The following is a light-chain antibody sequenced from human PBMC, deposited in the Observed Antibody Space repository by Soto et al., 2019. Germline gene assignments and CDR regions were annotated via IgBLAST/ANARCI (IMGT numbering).Light chain of an antibody. J-gene: IGLJ1*01. Sequence: QPVLTQPASVSGSPGQSITISCTGTSSDIGGFYYVSWYQHHPGKDPKLMIYQVSNRPSGVSNRFSGSKSGNTASLTISGLQAEDEADYFCSSYSSSGTFYVFGAGTKVT. CDR1: SSDIGGFYY. V-gene: IGLV2-14*01. CDR2: QVS. CDR3: SSYSSSGTFYV.